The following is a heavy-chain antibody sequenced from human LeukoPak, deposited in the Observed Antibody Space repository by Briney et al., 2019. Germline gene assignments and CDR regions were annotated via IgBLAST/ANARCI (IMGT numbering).Heavy chain of an antibody. CDR2: IWYDGSYK. CDR1: GFTFSSHC. Sequence: GGSLRLSCEVSGFTFSSHCMHWVSQAPGKGLEWVAVIWYDGSYKYYADSVKGRFTISRDNSNSTLYLQMNSLRAEDTAVYYCARDKNTSCFHFHYWGQVTLVTVSS. V-gene: IGHV3-33*08. CDR3: ARDKNTSCFHFHY. J-gene: IGHJ4*02. D-gene: IGHD2-2*01.